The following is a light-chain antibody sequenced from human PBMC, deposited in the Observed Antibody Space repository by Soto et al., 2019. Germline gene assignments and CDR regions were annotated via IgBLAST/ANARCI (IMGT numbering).Light chain of an antibody. Sequence: DIQMTQSPSSVSASVGDRVTITCRASQGISNWLAWYQQQPGKAPKLLIYAASSLQSGVPSRFSGGGSGTHFTLIISSLQPEDFATYYCQQTNTFLPLTFCGGTKVESK. V-gene: IGKV1-12*01. CDR2: AAS. J-gene: IGKJ4*01. CDR3: QQTNTFLPLT. CDR1: QGISNW.